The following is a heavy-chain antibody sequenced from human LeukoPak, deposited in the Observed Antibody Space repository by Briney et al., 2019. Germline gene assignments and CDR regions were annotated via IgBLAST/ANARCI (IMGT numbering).Heavy chain of an antibody. CDR1: GFTVSSYS. Sequence: PGGSLRLSCAASGFTVSSYSMNWVRQAPGKGLEWVSSISSSSYIYYADSVKGRFTISRDNAKNSLYLQMNSLRAEDTAVYYCARGIADYFDYWGQGSLVTVSS. D-gene: IGHD6-13*01. J-gene: IGHJ4*02. CDR2: ISSSSYI. CDR3: ARGIADYFDY. V-gene: IGHV3-21*01.